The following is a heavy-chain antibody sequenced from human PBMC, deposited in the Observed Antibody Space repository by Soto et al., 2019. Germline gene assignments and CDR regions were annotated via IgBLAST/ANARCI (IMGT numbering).Heavy chain of an antibody. CDR2: VSSSGSSR. CDR1: GFTFSAYY. D-gene: IGHD2-15*01. Sequence: QVQLVESGGGLVKPGGSLRLSCTASGFTFSAYYMNWIRQAPGKGLEWVSYVSSSGSSRDYADSVKGRFTISRDNAKNSLYLQMYSMRAEDTAVYYCARGTCSAGTCYRFGYWGQGTVVTVSS. V-gene: IGHV3-11*01. CDR3: ARGTCSAGTCYRFGY. J-gene: IGHJ4*02.